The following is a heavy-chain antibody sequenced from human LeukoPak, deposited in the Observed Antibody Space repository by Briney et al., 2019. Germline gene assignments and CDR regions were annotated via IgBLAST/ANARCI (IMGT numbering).Heavy chain of an antibody. Sequence: SQTLSLTCTISGGSISGSSYYWAWLRQPPGKGPEWIGNIHFSGSTYYNPSLQSRVTMQVDTSRNQFSLKVNSVTAADTAVYYCARVSSSWPHYYFDYWGQGTRVTASS. CDR1: GGSISGSSYY. CDR3: ARVSSSWPHYYFDY. D-gene: IGHD6-13*01. J-gene: IGHJ4*02. V-gene: IGHV4-39*07. CDR2: IHFSGST.